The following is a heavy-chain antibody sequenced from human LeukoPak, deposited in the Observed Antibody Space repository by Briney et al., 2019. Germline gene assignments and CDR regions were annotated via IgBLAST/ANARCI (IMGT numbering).Heavy chain of an antibody. J-gene: IGHJ4*02. CDR3: ARDHAWFGEFHPRHFDY. D-gene: IGHD3-10*01. V-gene: IGHV3-30*03. CDR1: GFTFSSYG. Sequence: GGSLRLSCAASGFTFSSYGMHWVRQAPGKGLEWVAVISYDGSNKYYADSVKGRFTISRDNSKNTLYLQMNSLRAEDTAVYYCARDHAWFGEFHPRHFDYWGQGTLVTVSS. CDR2: ISYDGSNK.